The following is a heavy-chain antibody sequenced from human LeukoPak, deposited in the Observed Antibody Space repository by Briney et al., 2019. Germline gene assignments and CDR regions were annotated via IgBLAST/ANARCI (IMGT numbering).Heavy chain of an antibody. V-gene: IGHV4-39*01. CDR3: ATSYSLYCGGDCYSGPFDY. J-gene: IGHJ4*02. Sequence: SETLSLTCTVSGGSISSSSYYWGWIRQPPGKGLEWIGSIYYSGSTYYNPSLKSRVTISVDTSNNQFSLKLSSVTAANTAVYYCATSYSLYCGGDCYSGPFDYWGQGTLVTVSS. D-gene: IGHD2-21*02. CDR1: GGSISSSSYY. CDR2: IYYSGST.